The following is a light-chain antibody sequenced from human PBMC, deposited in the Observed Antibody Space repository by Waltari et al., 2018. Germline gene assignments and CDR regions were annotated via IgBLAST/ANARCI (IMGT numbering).Light chain of an antibody. Sequence: IAITQSRLSLPVTPGEPVSISCRSSQSLLHSNGYNYLDWYLQKPGQSPQLLIYLGSNRASGVPDRFSGSGSGTDFTLKISRVEAEDVGVYYCMQALQTPWTFGQGTKVEIK. J-gene: IGKJ1*01. CDR2: LGS. CDR3: MQALQTPWT. V-gene: IGKV2-28*01. CDR1: QSLLHSNGYNY.